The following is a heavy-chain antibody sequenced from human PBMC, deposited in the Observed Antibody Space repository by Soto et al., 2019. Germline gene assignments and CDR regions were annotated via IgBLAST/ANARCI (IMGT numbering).Heavy chain of an antibody. Sequence: ASVKVSCKASGYTFTGYYMHWVRQAPGQGLEWMGWINPNSGGTNYAQKFQGWVTMTRDTSIRTAYMELSRLRSDDTAVYYCARGRDDGFWSGYPYHYYGMDVWGQGTTVTVS. CDR1: GYTFTGYY. D-gene: IGHD3-3*01. V-gene: IGHV1-2*04. CDR3: ARGRDDGFWSGYPYHYYGMDV. CDR2: INPNSGGT. J-gene: IGHJ6*02.